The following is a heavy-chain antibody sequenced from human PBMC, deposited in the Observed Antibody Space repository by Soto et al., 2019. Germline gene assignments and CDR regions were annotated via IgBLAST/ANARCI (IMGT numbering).Heavy chain of an antibody. V-gene: IGHV5-51*01. CDR3: ARVGSWGVTTNNWFDP. CDR2: IYPPDSDT. Sequence: GESLKISCRASGYTFTNYYIAWVRQMPGKGLEWIGIIYPPDSDTRYSPSFQGQVTMLVDKSINTAYLQWSSLKASDTAMYYCARVGSWGVTTNNWFDPWDQEPQVP. CDR1: GYTFTNYY. D-gene: IGHD4-17*01. J-gene: IGHJ5*02.